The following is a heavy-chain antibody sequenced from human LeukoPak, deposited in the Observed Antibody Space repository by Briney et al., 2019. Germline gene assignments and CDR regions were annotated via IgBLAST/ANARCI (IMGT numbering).Heavy chain of an antibody. Sequence: SETLSLTCTVSGGSISSGDYYWSWIRQPPGKGLEWIGYTYYSGSTYYNPSLKGRATISVDTSKNQFSLKLTSVTAADTAVYYCARPYYYDSRIDPWGQGTLVTVSS. D-gene: IGHD3-22*01. J-gene: IGHJ5*02. V-gene: IGHV4-30-4*01. CDR2: TYYSGST. CDR3: ARPYYYDSRIDP. CDR1: GGSISSGDYY.